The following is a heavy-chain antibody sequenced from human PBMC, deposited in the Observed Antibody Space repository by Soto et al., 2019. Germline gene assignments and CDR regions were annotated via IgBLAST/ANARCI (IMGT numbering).Heavy chain of an antibody. Sequence: PGETLSLTCTVSGGSISSYYWSWIRQPPGKGLEWIGYIYYSGSTNYNPSLKSRVTISVDTPKNQFSLKLSSVTAADTAVYYCARDTAYYGSGSYYPNWFDPWGQGTLVTVPS. D-gene: IGHD3-10*01. J-gene: IGHJ5*02. CDR3: ARDTAYYGSGSYYPNWFDP. V-gene: IGHV4-59*01. CDR1: GGSISSYY. CDR2: IYYSGST.